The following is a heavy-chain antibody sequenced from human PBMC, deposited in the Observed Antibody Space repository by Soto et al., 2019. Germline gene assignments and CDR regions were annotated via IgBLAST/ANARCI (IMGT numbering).Heavy chain of an antibody. CDR2: IYHSGST. Sequence: PSETLSLTCAVSGGSISSSNWWSWVRQPPGKGLEWIGEIYHSGSTNYDPSLKSRVTISVDKSKNQFSLKLSSVTAADTAVYYCARDMTTVTTSVGVYYYYYGMDVWGQGTTVTVSS. CDR3: ARDMTTVTTSVGVYYYYYGMDV. CDR1: GGSISSSNW. J-gene: IGHJ6*02. V-gene: IGHV4-4*02. D-gene: IGHD4-17*01.